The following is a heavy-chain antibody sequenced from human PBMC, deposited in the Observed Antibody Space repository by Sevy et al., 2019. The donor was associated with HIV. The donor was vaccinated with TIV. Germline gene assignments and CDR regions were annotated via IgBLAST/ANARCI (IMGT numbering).Heavy chain of an antibody. CDR3: ARQGYNYIWGTYDSPDY. CDR2: IYPGDSDT. Sequence: GEALKISCKGSGYSFSTNWIGWVRQMPGKGLEWVGIIYPGDSDTRHSPSFQGQVTISAVTSISTAYLQWSSLKASDTAVYYCARQGYNYIWGTYDSPDYWGQGTLVTVSS. J-gene: IGHJ4*02. CDR1: GYSFSTNW. D-gene: IGHD3-16*01. V-gene: IGHV5-51*01.